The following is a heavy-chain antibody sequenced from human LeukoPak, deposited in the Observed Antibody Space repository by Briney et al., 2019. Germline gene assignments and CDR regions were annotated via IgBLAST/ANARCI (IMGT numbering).Heavy chain of an antibody. D-gene: IGHD6-13*01. J-gene: IGHJ4*02. CDR3: AKKIAGQNYFDY. CDR1: GGSISSNS. Sequence: SETLSLTCTVSGGSISSNSWSWIRQPAGKGLEWIGYIYYGGSTYYNPSLKSRLTMSVDTSKNQFSLKLSSVTALDTAVYYCAKKIAGQNYFDYWGQGILVTVSS. CDR2: IYYGGST. V-gene: IGHV4-59*04.